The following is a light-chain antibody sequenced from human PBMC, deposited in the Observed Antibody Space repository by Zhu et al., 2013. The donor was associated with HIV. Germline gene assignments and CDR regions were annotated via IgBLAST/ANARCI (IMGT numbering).Light chain of an antibody. CDR1: SSDIGGYKF. J-gene: IGLJ3*02. CDR2: EVS. Sequence: QSALTQPASVSASPGQSIAISCTGTSSDIGGYKFVSWFQHHPGKAPKLIIYEVSHRPLGISDRFSGSKSGNTASLAISGIQAEDEADYFCASFAGTTWVFGGGTTVTVL. V-gene: IGLV2-14*01. CDR3: ASFAGTTWV.